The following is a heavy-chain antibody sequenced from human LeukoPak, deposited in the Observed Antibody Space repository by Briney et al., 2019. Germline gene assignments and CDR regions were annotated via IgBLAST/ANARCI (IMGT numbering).Heavy chain of an antibody. CDR2: ISASGHAA. J-gene: IGHJ4*02. D-gene: IGHD1-26*01. CDR1: GFTFSSYA. Sequence: GGSLRLSCAASGFTFSSYAMSWVRQAPGKGLEAPGKGLEWVSTISASGHAAYYPDSVRGRFTISRDNSKSTLHLQMDSLRAEDSALYYCAKWPEGATPKFHHWGQGTLVTVSS. CDR3: AKWPEGATPKFHH. V-gene: IGHV3-23*01.